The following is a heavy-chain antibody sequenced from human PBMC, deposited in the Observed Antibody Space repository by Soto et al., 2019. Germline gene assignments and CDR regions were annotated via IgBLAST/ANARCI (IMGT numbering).Heavy chain of an antibody. J-gene: IGHJ4*02. Sequence: ASVKVSCKASGYIFTNYAMHWVRQAPGQSLEWMGWINAGNGNTKYSQKFQGRVTITRDTSATTAYMELSSLRSEDTAVYYCATSIVGAQFDDWGQGTLVTVSA. D-gene: IGHD3-22*01. CDR1: GYIFTNYA. V-gene: IGHV1-3*01. CDR2: INAGNGNT. CDR3: ATSIVGAQFDD.